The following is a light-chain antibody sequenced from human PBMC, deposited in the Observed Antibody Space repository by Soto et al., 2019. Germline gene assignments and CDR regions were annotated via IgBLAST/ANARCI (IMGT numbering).Light chain of an antibody. CDR2: AAS. Sequence: DIQMTQSPSSLSAAVGNRVAITFQASQDIATYLNWYQQKPGKAPNLLIYAASTLQTGVPSRFSGSGSGTDFTLTISSLQPEDFATYYCQQFDSYPLTFGGGTKVDNK. CDR3: QQFDSYPLT. J-gene: IGKJ4*01. V-gene: IGKV1-9*01. CDR1: QDIATY.